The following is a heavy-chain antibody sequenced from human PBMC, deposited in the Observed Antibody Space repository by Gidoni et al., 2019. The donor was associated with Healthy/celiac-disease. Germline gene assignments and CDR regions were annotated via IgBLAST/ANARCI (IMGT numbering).Heavy chain of an antibody. Sequence: QLQLQESGPGLVKPSETLSLPCTVSGGSISSSSYYWGWIRQPPGKGLEWIGSIYYSGSTYYNPSLKSRVTISVDTSKNQFSLKLSSVTAADTAVYYCARLGDIVATTQIDYWGQGTLVTVSS. D-gene: IGHD5-12*01. CDR1: GGSISSSSYY. J-gene: IGHJ4*02. CDR3: ARLGDIVATTQIDY. CDR2: IYYSGST. V-gene: IGHV4-39*01.